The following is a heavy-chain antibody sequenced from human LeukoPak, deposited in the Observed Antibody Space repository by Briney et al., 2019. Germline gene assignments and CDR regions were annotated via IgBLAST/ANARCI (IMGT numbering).Heavy chain of an antibody. CDR1: GGSVTTTNFD. Sequence: PSETLSLTCAVSGGSVTTTNFDWAWIRQPPGRGLEWIATISSSGKSYYNPYLMSRVTISVDTSKNQFSLDVTSVTAADTSLFYCARFKGGTGFDYWGRGILVIVS. CDR2: ISSSGKS. V-gene: IGHV4-39*01. CDR3: ARFKGGTGFDY. D-gene: IGHD1-26*01. J-gene: IGHJ4*02.